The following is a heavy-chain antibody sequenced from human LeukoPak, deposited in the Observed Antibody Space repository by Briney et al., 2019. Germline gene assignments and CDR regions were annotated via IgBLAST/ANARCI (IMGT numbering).Heavy chain of an antibody. V-gene: IGHV3-33*01. CDR1: GFTFSACG. CDR3: ARDAGNYDSGTSRFDY. Sequence: PGGSLRLSCAAAGFTFSACGMHWVRQAPGKGPEWVALIWYDGSKKYYADSVKGRFTISRDSSKNTLYLQMNSLRAEDTALYYCARDAGNYDSGTSRFDYWGQGTLVTLSS. J-gene: IGHJ4*02. CDR2: IWYDGSKK. D-gene: IGHD3-10*01.